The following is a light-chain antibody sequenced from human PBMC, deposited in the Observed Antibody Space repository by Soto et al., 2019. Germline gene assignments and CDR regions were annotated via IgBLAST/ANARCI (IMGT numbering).Light chain of an antibody. V-gene: IGLV9-49*01. CDR1: SGDSNYK. Sequence: QLVLTQPPSASASLGASVTLTCTLSSGDSNYKVHWYQQRPGKGPRFVMRVGPGGTVGSKGDGIPDRFSVSGSGLDRYLTIKNIQEEDESEYHCGADHGSGSNFVWVFGGGTKLTVL. CDR2: VGPGGTVG. CDR3: GADHGSGSNFVWV. J-gene: IGLJ3*02.